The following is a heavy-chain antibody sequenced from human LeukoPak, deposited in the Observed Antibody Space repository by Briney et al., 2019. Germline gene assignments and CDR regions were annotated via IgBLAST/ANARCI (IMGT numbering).Heavy chain of an antibody. CDR1: GYTFTGYY. V-gene: IGHV1-2*02. CDR2: INPNSGGT. Sequence: ASVKVSCKASGYTFTGYYMHWVRQAPGQGLEWMGWINPNSGGTNYAQKFQGRVTMTRDMSTSTVYMELSSLRSEDTAVYYCARLAYYYDSSGYGDDYWGQGTLVTVSS. CDR3: ARLAYYYDSSGYGDDY. J-gene: IGHJ4*02. D-gene: IGHD3-22*01.